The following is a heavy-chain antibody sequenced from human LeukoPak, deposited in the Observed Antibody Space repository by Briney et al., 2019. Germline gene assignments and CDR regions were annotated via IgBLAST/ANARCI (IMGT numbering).Heavy chain of an antibody. V-gene: IGHV3-15*01. CDR2: IKSKTDGGTT. CDR1: GFTFSNYA. J-gene: IGHJ4*02. D-gene: IGHD3-22*01. CDR3: TTDGGYYDSSGYYPYYFDY. Sequence: GASLRLSCAASGFTFSNYAMSWVRQAPGKGLEWVGRIKSKTDGGTTDYAAPVKGRFTISRDDSKNTLYLQMNSLKTEDTAVYYCTTDGGYYDSSGYYPYYFDYWGQGTLVTVSS.